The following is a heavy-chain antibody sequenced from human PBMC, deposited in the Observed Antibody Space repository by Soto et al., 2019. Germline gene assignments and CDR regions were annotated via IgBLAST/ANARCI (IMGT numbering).Heavy chain of an antibody. CDR2: ISGSGGST. V-gene: IGHV3-23*01. CDR1: GFTFSSYA. Sequence: EVQLLESGGGLVQPGGSLRLSCAASGFTFSSYAMNWVRQAPGKGLEWVSVISGSGGSTYYADSVKGRFTISRDNSKNTLYLQMNSLRGEDTAVYYCASRSSGWYLDYWGQGPLVTVSS. CDR3: ASRSSGWYLDY. D-gene: IGHD6-19*01. J-gene: IGHJ4*02.